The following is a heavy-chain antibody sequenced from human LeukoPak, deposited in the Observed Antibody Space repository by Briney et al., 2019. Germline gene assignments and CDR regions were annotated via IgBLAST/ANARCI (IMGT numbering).Heavy chain of an antibody. V-gene: IGHV3-13*01. Sequence: GGSLRLSCAASGFTFSSYDMHWVRQATGKGLEWVSAIGTAGDTYYPGSVKGRFTISRENAKNSLYLQMNSLRAGDTAVYYCARGEYYYGSGSYYDAFDIWGQGTMVTVSS. CDR3: ARGEYYYGSGSYYDAFDI. CDR2: IGTAGDT. D-gene: IGHD3-10*01. J-gene: IGHJ3*02. CDR1: GFTFSSYD.